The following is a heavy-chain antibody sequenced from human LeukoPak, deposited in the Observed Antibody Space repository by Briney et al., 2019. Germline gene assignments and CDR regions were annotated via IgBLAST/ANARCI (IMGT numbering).Heavy chain of an antibody. CDR3: LTTRPYYFDY. J-gene: IGHJ4*02. CDR1: GFTFSNYW. CDR2: IKFDGGEK. Sequence: GGSLRLSCAASGFTFSNYWMSWVRQAPGKGLEWVANIKFDGGEKYYVDSVKGRFTISRDNAKNSLSLQMNSLRAEDTAVYYCLTTRPYYFDYWGQGTLVTVSS. V-gene: IGHV3-7*01. D-gene: IGHD1-1*01.